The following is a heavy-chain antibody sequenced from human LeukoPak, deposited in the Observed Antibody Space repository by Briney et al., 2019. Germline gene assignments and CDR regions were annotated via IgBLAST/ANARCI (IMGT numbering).Heavy chain of an antibody. V-gene: IGHV1-18*01. CDR1: GYTFTSYG. Sequence: ASVKVSCKASGYTFTSYGISWVRQAPGQGLEWMGWISAYNGNTNYAQKLQGRVTMTTDTSTSTAHMELRSLRSDDTAVYYCARESRSSSRYYGMDVWGQGTTVTVSS. CDR2: ISAYNGNT. J-gene: IGHJ6*02. D-gene: IGHD6-13*01. CDR3: ARESRSSSRYYGMDV.